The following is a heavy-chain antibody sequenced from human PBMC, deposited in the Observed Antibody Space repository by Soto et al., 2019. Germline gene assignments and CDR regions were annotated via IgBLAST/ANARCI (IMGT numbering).Heavy chain of an antibody. Sequence: PSETLSLPCTVSGGSISSYYWSWIRQPPGKGLEWIGYIYYSGSTNYNPSLKSRVTISVDTSKNQFFLKLSSVTAADTAVHYCARGTDYYDSSGYYSFDYWGQGTLVTVSS. D-gene: IGHD3-22*01. CDR2: IYYSGST. J-gene: IGHJ4*02. V-gene: IGHV4-59*01. CDR3: ARGTDYYDSSGYYSFDY. CDR1: GGSISSYY.